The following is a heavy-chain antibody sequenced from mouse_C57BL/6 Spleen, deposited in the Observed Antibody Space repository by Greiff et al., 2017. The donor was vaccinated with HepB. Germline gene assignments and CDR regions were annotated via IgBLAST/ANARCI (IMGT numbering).Heavy chain of an antibody. J-gene: IGHJ1*03. Sequence: VQLVESGAELVKPGASVKMSCKASGYTFTTYPIEWMKQNHGKSLEWIGNFHPYNDDTKYNEKFKGKATLTVEKSSSTVYLELSRLTSDDSAVYYCARSSSGYVSYWYFDVWGTGTTVTVSS. CDR3: ARSSSGYVSYWYFDV. V-gene: IGHV1-47*01. D-gene: IGHD3-2*02. CDR1: GYTFTTYP. CDR2: FHPYNDDT.